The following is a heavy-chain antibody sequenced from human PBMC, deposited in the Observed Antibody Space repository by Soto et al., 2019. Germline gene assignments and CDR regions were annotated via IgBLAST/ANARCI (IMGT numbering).Heavy chain of an antibody. J-gene: IGHJ5*02. CDR3: AREDWNETIALNWFDP. CDR2: ISAYNGNT. CDR1: GYTFTSYG. D-gene: IGHD1-1*01. V-gene: IGHV1-18*01. Sequence: ASVKVSCKASGYTFTSYGISWVRQAPGQGLEWMGWISAYNGNTNYAQKLQGRVTMTTDTSTSTAYMELRSLRSDDTAVYYCAREDWNETIALNWFDPWGQGTLVTVSS.